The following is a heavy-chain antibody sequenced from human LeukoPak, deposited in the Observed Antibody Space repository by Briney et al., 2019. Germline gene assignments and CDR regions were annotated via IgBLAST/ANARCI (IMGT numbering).Heavy chain of an antibody. CDR2: TYYRPKWYH. V-gene: IGHV6-1*01. J-gene: IGHJ4*02. D-gene: IGHD6-19*01. Sequence: SQTLSLTCAISGDTVSSNSAAWSWIRQSPSRGLEWLGRTYYRPKWYHDYAVSVRSRVSVNPDTSKNQFSLQLNSVTPEDTAVYYCARFLGIGSQRYYFDSWGQGTLVTVSS. CDR1: GDTVSSNSAA. CDR3: ARFLGIGSQRYYFDS.